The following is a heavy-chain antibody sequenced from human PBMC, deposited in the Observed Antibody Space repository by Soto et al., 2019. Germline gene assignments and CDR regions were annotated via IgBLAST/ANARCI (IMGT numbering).Heavy chain of an antibody. CDR2: IKQDGSEK. CDR3: VRAVGSPQNDY. J-gene: IGHJ4*02. Sequence: GGSLRLSCAASGFTFSIYWMSWVRQAPGKGLEWVANIKQDGSEKYYGDSVRGRFAISRDNAQNSLYLQMNSLRAEDTAVYYCVRAVGSPQNDYWGQGTLVTVSS. V-gene: IGHV3-7*01. CDR1: GFTFSIYW. D-gene: IGHD3-10*01.